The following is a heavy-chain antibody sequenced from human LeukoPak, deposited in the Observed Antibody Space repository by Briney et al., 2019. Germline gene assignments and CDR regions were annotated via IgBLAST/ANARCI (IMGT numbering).Heavy chain of an antibody. V-gene: IGHV1-2*04. J-gene: IGHJ4*02. D-gene: IGHD6-19*01. CDR3: AREYPGIAVAGMGVRSDY. CDR2: INPNSGGT. CDR1: GYTFTGYY. Sequence: ASVKVSCKASGYTFTGYYMHWVRQAPGQGLEWMGWINPNSGGTNYAQKFQGWVTMTRDTSISTAYMELSRLRSDDTAVYYCAREYPGIAVAGMGVRSDYWGQGTLVTVSS.